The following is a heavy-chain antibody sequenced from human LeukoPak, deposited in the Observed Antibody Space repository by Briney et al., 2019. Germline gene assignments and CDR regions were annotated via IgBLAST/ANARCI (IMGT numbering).Heavy chain of an antibody. CDR2: IWYDGSNK. D-gene: IGHD3-9*01. CDR3: ARDDILTGYYYYYYGMDV. Sequence: GRSLRLSCAASGFTFSSYGMHWVRQAPGKGLEWVAVIWYDGSNKYYADSVKGRFTISRDNSKNTLYLQMNSLRAEDTAVYYCARDDILTGYYYYYYGMDVWGQGTTVTVSS. CDR1: GFTFSSYG. V-gene: IGHV3-33*01. J-gene: IGHJ6*02.